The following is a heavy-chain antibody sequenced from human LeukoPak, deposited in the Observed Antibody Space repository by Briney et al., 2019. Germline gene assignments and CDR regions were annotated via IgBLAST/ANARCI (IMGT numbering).Heavy chain of an antibody. CDR1: GYSFTSYW. V-gene: IGHV5-51*01. CDR2: IYPGDFET. CDR3: ARTGAAGSYYYYYGMDV. J-gene: IGHJ6*02. D-gene: IGHD6-13*01. Sequence: GESLKISCKGSGYSFTSYWIAWVRQMPGKGLEWMGIIYPGDFETRYSPSFQGQVTISADKSISTACLQWSSLKASDTAMYYCARTGAAGSYYYYYGMDVWGQGTTVTVSS.